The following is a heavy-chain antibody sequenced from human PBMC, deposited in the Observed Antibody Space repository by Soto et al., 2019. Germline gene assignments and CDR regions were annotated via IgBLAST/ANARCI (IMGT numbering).Heavy chain of an antibody. Sequence: PAGSLRLSCTASGLALHTYSMNWVRQAPGKGLEWVSSISHISDYIYYGDSMKGRFTISRDNAKNSLYLQMNSLGVEDTAVYYCALGLVGATAFPYYYYGMDVWGQGTTVTVS. V-gene: IGHV3-21*01. D-gene: IGHD1-26*01. CDR1: GLALHTYS. J-gene: IGHJ6*02. CDR3: ALGLVGATAFPYYYYGMDV. CDR2: ISHISDYI.